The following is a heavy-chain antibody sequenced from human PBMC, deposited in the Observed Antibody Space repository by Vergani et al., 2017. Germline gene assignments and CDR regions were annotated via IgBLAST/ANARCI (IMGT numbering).Heavy chain of an antibody. V-gene: IGHV4-39*07. D-gene: IGHD3-3*01. J-gene: IGHJ5*02. CDR3: ARVYYDFWSGLNWFDP. CDR2: IYYSGST. CDR1: GGSISSSSYY. Sequence: QLQLQESGPGLVKPSETLSLTCTVSGGSISSSSYYWGWIRQPPGKGLEWIGSIYYSGSTYYNPSLKSRVTRAVDTSKNQFSLKLSSVTAADTAVYYCARVYYDFWSGLNWFDPWGQGTLVTVSS.